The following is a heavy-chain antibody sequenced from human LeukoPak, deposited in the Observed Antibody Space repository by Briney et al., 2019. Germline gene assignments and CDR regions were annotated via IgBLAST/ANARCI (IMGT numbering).Heavy chain of an antibody. D-gene: IGHD2-21*01. V-gene: IGHV3-64*01. CDR3: AREEEGGDFDY. J-gene: IGHJ4*02. CDR1: GFTLSSYA. CDR2: ISSNGGST. Sequence: GGSLRLSCAASGFTLSSYAMHWVSQAPGKGLEYVSAISSNGGSTYYANSVKGRFTISRDNSKNTLYLQMGSLRAEDMAVYYCAREEEGGDFDYWGQGTLVTVSS.